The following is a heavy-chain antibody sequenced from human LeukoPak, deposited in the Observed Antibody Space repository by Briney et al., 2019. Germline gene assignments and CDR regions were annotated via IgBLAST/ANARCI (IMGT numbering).Heavy chain of an antibody. D-gene: IGHD2-21*02. CDR2: INHSGST. CDR3: ARVNCDGGGCYNFDY. J-gene: IGHJ4*02. CDR1: GGSFSGYY. V-gene: IGHV4-34*01. Sequence: SETLSLTCAVYGGSFSGYYWSWIRQPPGKGLEWIGEINHSGSTNYNPSLKSRVTISVDTSKNQFSLKLSSVTAADTAVYYCARVNCDGGGCYNFDYWGQGTLVTVSS.